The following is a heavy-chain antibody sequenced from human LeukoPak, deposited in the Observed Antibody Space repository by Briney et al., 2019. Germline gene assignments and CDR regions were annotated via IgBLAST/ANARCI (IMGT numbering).Heavy chain of an antibody. V-gene: IGHV4-59*01. CDR2: ISYTGST. CDR3: AREGGDPRWLDP. J-gene: IGHJ5*02. Sequence: KPSETLSLTCTVSGGSISTYAWSWIRQPPGKGLEWIGCISYTGSTNYNPSLKSRVTISLDTSKNQFSLKLSSVTAADTAVYSCAREGGDPRWLDPWGQGTLVTVSS. CDR1: GGSISTYA. D-gene: IGHD6-25*01.